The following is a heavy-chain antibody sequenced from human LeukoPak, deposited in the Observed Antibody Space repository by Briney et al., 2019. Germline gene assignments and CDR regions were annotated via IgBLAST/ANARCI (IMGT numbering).Heavy chain of an antibody. V-gene: IGHV1-8*01. CDR3: ARGIAAAEVWFDP. CDR2: MNPNSGNT. Sequence: GASVEVSCKASGYTFTSYDINWVRQATGQGLEWMGWMNPNSGNTGYAQEFQGRVTMTRNTSISTAYMELSSLRSEDTAVYYCARGIAAAEVWFDPWGQGTLVTVSS. CDR1: GYTFTSYD. J-gene: IGHJ5*02. D-gene: IGHD6-13*01.